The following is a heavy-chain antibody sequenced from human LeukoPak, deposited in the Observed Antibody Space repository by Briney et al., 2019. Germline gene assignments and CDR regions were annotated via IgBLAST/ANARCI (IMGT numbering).Heavy chain of an antibody. J-gene: IGHJ4*02. CDR1: GFSFSSYG. Sequence: GGSLRLSCAASGFSFSSYGIHWVRQAPGKGLEWVAIVWCDGSNEYYADSVRGRFTISRDNSKSTLYLQMNSLRAEDTAVYYCARDRYYYDSSGENLLDYWGQGTLVTVSS. V-gene: IGHV3-33*01. CDR3: ARDRYYYDSSGENLLDY. D-gene: IGHD3-22*01. CDR2: VWCDGSNE.